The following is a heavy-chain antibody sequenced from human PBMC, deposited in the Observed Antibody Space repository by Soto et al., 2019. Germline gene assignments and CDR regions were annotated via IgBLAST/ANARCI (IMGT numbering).Heavy chain of an antibody. D-gene: IGHD1-20*01. Sequence: QVQLQESGPGLVKPSETLSLTCTVSGGSISSYYWSWIRQPPGKGLEWIGYIYSGGSTNYNPSLKSRVTISVDTSKNQFSLKLSSVTAADTAVYYCARRYGDGFDIWGQGTMVTVSS. CDR2: IYSGGST. CDR1: GGSISSYY. V-gene: IGHV4-59*08. J-gene: IGHJ3*02. CDR3: ARRYGDGFDI.